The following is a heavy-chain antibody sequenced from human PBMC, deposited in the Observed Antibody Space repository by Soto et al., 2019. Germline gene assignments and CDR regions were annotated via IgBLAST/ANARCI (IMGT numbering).Heavy chain of an antibody. CDR1: GFTVSGNY. CDR2: IYSGGST. CDR3: ASATYGSGSYYWFDP. D-gene: IGHD3-10*01. V-gene: IGHV3-53*01. J-gene: IGHJ5*02. Sequence: PGGSLRLSCAASGFTVSGNYLSWVRQAPGKGLEWVSVIYSGGSTYYTGSVKGRFTISRDNTKNTLYLQMNSLRAEDTAVYFCASATYGSGSYYWFDPWGQGALVTVSS.